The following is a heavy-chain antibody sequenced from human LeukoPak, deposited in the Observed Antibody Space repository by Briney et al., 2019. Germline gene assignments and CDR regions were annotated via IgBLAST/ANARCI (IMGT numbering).Heavy chain of an antibody. J-gene: IGHJ5*02. CDR1: GGSFSGYY. V-gene: IGHV4-34*01. D-gene: IGHD5/OR15-5a*01. Sequence: SETLSLTCAVYGGSFSGYYWSWIRQPPGKGLEWIGEINHSGSTNYNPSLKSRVTISVDTSKNQFSLKLSSVTAADTAVYYCARSKGVSRWFHPWGEGTLVTVSS. CDR3: ARSKGVSRWFHP. CDR2: INHSGST.